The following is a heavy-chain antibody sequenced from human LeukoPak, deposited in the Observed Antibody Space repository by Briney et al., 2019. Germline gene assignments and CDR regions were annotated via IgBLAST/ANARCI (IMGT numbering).Heavy chain of an antibody. D-gene: IGHD3-22*01. CDR1: GGSFSGYY. J-gene: IGHJ4*02. CDR2: INHSGST. Sequence: PSETLSLTCAVYGGSFSGYYWSWIRQPPGKGLEWIGEINHSGSTNYNPSLKSRVTISVDTSKNQFSLKLSSVTAEDTAVYYCARRWYESSGYYLIDYWGQGTLVTVSS. V-gene: IGHV4-34*01. CDR3: ARRWYESSGYYLIDY.